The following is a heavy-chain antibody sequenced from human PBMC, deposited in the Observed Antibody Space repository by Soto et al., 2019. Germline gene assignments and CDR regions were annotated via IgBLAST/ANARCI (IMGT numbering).Heavy chain of an antibody. J-gene: IGHJ6*02. Sequence: PVGSLRLSCAVSGFTFTSYAMTWVRQAPGKGLEWVSAISGSGGSEFYADSVKGRFTISRVNSKNTLYLQMKSLRAEDTALYYCAKGDTTMITDYYAMDVWGQGTTVTVSS. CDR1: GFTFTSYA. CDR3: AKGDTTMITDYYAMDV. D-gene: IGHD5-18*01. CDR2: ISGSGGSE. V-gene: IGHV3-23*01.